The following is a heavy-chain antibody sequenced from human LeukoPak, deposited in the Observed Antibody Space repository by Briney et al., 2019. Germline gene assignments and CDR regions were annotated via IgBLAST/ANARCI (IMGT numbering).Heavy chain of an antibody. CDR1: GYTFTSYG. CDR3: ARDRGPVTTFCFDY. D-gene: IGHD4-17*01. CDR2: ISAYNGNT. Sequence: ASVKVSCKASGYTFTSYGISWLRQAPGQGLEWMGWISAYNGNTNYAQKLQGRVTMTTDTSTSTAYMELRSLRSDDTAVYYCARDRGPVTTFCFDYWGQGTLVTVSS. J-gene: IGHJ4*02. V-gene: IGHV1-18*01.